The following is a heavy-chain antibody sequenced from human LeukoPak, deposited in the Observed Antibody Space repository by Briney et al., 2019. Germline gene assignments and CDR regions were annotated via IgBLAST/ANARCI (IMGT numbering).Heavy chain of an antibody. CDR1: GGSISSDSYY. V-gene: IGHV4-39*01. CDR2: IYYSGST. D-gene: IGHD2/OR15-2a*01. J-gene: IGHJ4*02. Sequence: PSETLSLTCTVSGGSISSDSYYWGWIRQPPGKGLEWIGSIYYSGSTYYNPSLKSRVTISVDTSKNQFSLKLSSVTAADTAVYYCARGLSLFDYWGQGTLVTVSS. CDR3: ARGLSLFDY.